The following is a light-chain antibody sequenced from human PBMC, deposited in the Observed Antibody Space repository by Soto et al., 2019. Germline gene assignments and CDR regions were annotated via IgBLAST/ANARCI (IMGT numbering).Light chain of an antibody. CDR1: SGHSSYA. CDR3: QTWGPGIR. J-gene: IGLJ2*01. CDR2: HNSDGSH. Sequence: QLVLTQSPSASASLGASVRLTCTLSSGHSSYAIAWYQQQPEKGPRYLMKHNSDGSHSKVAGIPYRFSGSSSGSERYLILYSLQSDDDADSYWQTWGPGIRVGGGTKLTVL. V-gene: IGLV4-69*01.